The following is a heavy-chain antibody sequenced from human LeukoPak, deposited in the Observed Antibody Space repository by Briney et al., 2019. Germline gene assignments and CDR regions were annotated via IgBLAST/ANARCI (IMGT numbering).Heavy chain of an antibody. CDR1: GFTFSSYS. J-gene: IGHJ6*02. D-gene: IGHD3-10*01. V-gene: IGHV3-21*01. CDR3: ARDLIIKGYYYYYGMDV. CDR2: IRSSSSYI. Sequence: GGSLRLSCAASGFTFSSYSMNWVRQAPGKGLEWVSSIRSSSSYIYYADSVKGRFTISRDNAKNSLYLQMNSLRAEDTAVYYCARDLIIKGYYYYYGMDVWGQGTTVTVSS.